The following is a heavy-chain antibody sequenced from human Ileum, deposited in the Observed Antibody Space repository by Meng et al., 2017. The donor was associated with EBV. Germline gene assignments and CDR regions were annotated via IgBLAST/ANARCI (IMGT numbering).Heavy chain of an antibody. V-gene: IGHV4-61*01. CDR1: GSSVSISSYY. Sequence: VDIQEPLPGLVEPSDTLSRTCTVSGSSVSISSYYWSWIRQPPGKGLEWIGYIYYSGTTNYNPSLESRVTISVDTSKNQFSLKLRSVAASDTAVYYCARGWDTAMDSGWGQGTLVTVSS. CDR2: IYYSGTT. J-gene: IGHJ4*02. CDR3: ARGWDTAMDSG. D-gene: IGHD5-18*01.